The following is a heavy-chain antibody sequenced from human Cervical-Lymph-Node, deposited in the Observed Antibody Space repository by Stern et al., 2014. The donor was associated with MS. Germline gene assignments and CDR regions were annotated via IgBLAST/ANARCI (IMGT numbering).Heavy chain of an antibody. V-gene: IGHV3-53*01. CDR1: GFTVSSNY. D-gene: IGHD6-13*01. CDR3: ARDWIAAAGTYYYYYGMDV. Sequence: EVQLLESGGGLIQPGGSLRLSCAASGFTVSSNYMSWVRQAPGKGLEWVSVIYSGGSTYYADSVKGRFTISRDNSKNTLYLQMNSLRAEDTAVYYCARDWIAAAGTYYYYYGMDVWGQGTTVTVSS. CDR2: IYSGGST. J-gene: IGHJ6*02.